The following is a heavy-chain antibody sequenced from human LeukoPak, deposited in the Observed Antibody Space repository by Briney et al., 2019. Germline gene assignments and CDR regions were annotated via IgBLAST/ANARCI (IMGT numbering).Heavy chain of an antibody. D-gene: IGHD3-3*01. Sequence: SETLSLTCAVYGGSFSGYYWSWIRQPPGKGLEWIGKVNHSGSTNYNPSLKSRVTISVDTSKNQFSLKLSSVTAADTAVYYCARVYDFWSGYYKSSWFDPWGQGTLVTVSS. V-gene: IGHV4-34*01. CDR1: GGSFSGYY. J-gene: IGHJ5*02. CDR2: VNHSGST. CDR3: ARVYDFWSGYYKSSWFDP.